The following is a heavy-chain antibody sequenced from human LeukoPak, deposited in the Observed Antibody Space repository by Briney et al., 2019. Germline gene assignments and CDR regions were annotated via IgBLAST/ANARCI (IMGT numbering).Heavy chain of an antibody. V-gene: IGHV4-39*07. CDR2: IYTSGST. J-gene: IGHJ3*02. D-gene: IGHD1-26*01. CDR1: GGSISSSSYY. CDR3: AREVEGATSYAFDI. Sequence: PETLSLTCTVSGGSISSSSYYWGWIRQPPGKGLEWIGRIYTSGSTNYNPSLKSRVTISVDTSKNQFSLKLSSVTAADTAVYYCAREVEGATSYAFDIWGQGTMVTVSS.